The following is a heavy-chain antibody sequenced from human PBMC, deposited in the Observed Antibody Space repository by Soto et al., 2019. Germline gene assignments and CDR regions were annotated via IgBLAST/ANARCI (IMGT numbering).Heavy chain of an antibody. CDR1: GFTFSSYA. CDR2: ISGSGGST. Sequence: GSLRLSCAASGFTFSSYAMSWVRQAPGKGLEWVSAISGSGGSTYYADSVKGRFTISRDNSKNTLYLQMNSLRAEDTAVYYCAKARTPITRGRYYGGDYWGQGTLLTVST. D-gene: IGHD1-26*01. V-gene: IGHV3-23*01. CDR3: AKARTPITRGRYYGGDY. J-gene: IGHJ4*02.